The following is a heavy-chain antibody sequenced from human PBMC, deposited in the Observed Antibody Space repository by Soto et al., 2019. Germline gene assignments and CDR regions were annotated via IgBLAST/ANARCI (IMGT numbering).Heavy chain of an antibody. D-gene: IGHD6-19*01. V-gene: IGHV3-66*01. J-gene: IGHJ6*03. Sequence: GGSLRLSCAASGFTVSSNYMSWVRQAPGKGLEWVSVIYSGGSTYYADSVKGRFTISRDNSKNTLYLQMNSLRAEDTAVYYCAREHPSGYYYYYMDVWGKGTTVTVSS. CDR2: IYSGGST. CDR1: GFTVSSNY. CDR3: AREHPSGYYYYYMDV.